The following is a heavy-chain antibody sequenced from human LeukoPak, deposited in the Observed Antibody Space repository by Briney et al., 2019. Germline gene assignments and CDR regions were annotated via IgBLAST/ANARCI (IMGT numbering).Heavy chain of an antibody. CDR1: GFTVSSNY. J-gene: IGHJ4*02. CDR2: ISGSGGST. CDR3: AKDSSPGYCSSASCEPGYFDY. D-gene: IGHD2-2*01. Sequence: QPGGSLRLSCAASGFTVSSNYMSWVRQAPGKGLEWVSAISGSGGSTYYADSVKGRFTISRDNSKNTLYLQMNSLRAEDTAVYYCAKDSSPGYCSSASCEPGYFDYWGQGTLVTVSS. V-gene: IGHV3-23*01.